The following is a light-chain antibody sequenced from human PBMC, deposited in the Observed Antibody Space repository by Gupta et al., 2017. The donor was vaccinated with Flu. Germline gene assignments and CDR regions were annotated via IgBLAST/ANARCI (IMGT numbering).Light chain of an antibody. CDR1: QVVSSNY. CDR2: GAS. V-gene: IGKV3-20*01. J-gene: IGKJ4*01. CDR3: LQDGSAPIT. Sequence: EIVFTQSPGTLSLSPGERGTLSCRASQVVSSNYLAWYHQKPGQAPSLLIPGASRWATGIPDRFSGSGSGAXLTGIIXRLEPKDFAVYYCLQDGSAPITFGXGTKVEIK.